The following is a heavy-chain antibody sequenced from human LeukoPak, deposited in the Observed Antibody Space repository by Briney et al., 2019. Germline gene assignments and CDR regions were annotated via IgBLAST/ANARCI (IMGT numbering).Heavy chain of an antibody. J-gene: IGHJ5*02. CDR2: ISAYNGNT. CDR3: ARDLTALGYCSGGSCRFNWFDP. V-gene: IGHV1-18*01. Sequence: ASVKVSCKASSYTFTSYGISWVRQAPGQGLEWMGWISAYNGNTNYAQKLQGRVTMTTDTSTSTAYMELRSLRSDDTAVYYCARDLTALGYCSGGSCRFNWFDPWGQGTLVTVSS. D-gene: IGHD2-15*01. CDR1: SYTFTSYG.